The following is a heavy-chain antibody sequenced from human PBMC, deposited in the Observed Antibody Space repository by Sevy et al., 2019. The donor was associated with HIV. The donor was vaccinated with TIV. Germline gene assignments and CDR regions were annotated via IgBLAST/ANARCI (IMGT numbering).Heavy chain of an antibody. V-gene: IGHV3-23*01. J-gene: IGHJ3*02. Sequence: GGSLRLSCAASGFTFSSYAMSWVRQATGKGLEWVSAISGSGGSTYYADSVKGRFTISRDNSKNTLYLQMNSLRAEDTAVYYCAKDYYGSGSYYHDAFDIWGQGTMVTVSS. CDR1: GFTFSSYA. CDR3: AKDYYGSGSYYHDAFDI. D-gene: IGHD3-10*01. CDR2: ISGSGGST.